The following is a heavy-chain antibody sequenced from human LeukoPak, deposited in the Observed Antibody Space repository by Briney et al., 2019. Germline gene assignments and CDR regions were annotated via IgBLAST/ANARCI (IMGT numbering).Heavy chain of an antibody. CDR2: IYYSGST. V-gene: IGHV4-39*07. J-gene: IGHJ4*02. CDR3: ARDTRRVATIFDY. CDR1: GGSTSSSSYY. Sequence: SETLSLTCTVSGGSTSSSSYYWGWIRQPPGKGLEWIGSIYYSGSTYYNPSLKSRVTISVDTSKNQFSLKLSSVTAADTAVYHCARDTRRVATIFDYWGQGTLVTVSS. D-gene: IGHD5-12*01.